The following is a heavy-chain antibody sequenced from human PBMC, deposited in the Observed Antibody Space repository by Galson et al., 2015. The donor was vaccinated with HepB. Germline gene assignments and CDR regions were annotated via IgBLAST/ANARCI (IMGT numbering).Heavy chain of an antibody. Sequence: SVKVSCKASGYTFTGFYMHWVRQAPGQGLEWMGWINPNSGGSNFAQKFQGRVTMTRDTSISTAYMELSRLRSDDTAVYYWARQRGSGGAFEFGGQGTMFTASS. J-gene: IGHJ3*01. D-gene: IGHD3-10*01. V-gene: IGHV1-2*02. CDR2: INPNSGGS. CDR1: GYTFTGFY. CDR3: ARQRGSGGAFEF.